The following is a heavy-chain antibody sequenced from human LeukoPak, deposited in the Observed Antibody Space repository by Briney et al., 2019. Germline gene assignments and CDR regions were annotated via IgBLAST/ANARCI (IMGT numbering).Heavy chain of an antibody. CDR1: GGSISSGGYS. J-gene: IGHJ4*02. V-gene: IGHV4-30-2*01. CDR3: ARGLGIAAAGSFDY. D-gene: IGHD6-13*01. Sequence: KSSETLSLTCAVSGGSISSGGYSWSWIRQPPGKGLEGSGYIYRSGSTDYYPSRKSRVTISVDRSKNQFSLKLSSVTAADTALYSCARGLGIAAAGSFDYWRQATLVTVSS. CDR2: IYRSGST.